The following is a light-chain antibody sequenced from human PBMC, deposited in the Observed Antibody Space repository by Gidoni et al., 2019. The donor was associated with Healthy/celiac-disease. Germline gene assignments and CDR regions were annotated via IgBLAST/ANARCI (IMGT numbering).Light chain of an antibody. Sequence: IQLTQSPSSLSASVGDRVTITCRASQGISSYLAWYQQKPGKAPKLLIYAASTLQSGVPSRSSGSGSGTDFTLTISSLQPEDFATYYCQQLNSYPPWTFGQGTKVEIK. CDR2: AAS. CDR1: QGISSY. J-gene: IGKJ1*01. CDR3: QQLNSYPPWT. V-gene: IGKV1-9*01.